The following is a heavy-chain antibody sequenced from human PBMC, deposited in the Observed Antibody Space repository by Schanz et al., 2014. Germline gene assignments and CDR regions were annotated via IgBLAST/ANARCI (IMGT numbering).Heavy chain of an antibody. CDR3: ARDPWVGEKDAFDV. D-gene: IGHD3-10*01. J-gene: IGHJ3*01. CDR1: GSDIRGFH. Sequence: QVQLQESGPGQVRPSETLSLTCTVSGSDIRGFHWSWIRQSPGKGLEWIGSIYYSGTTNYSPSLNSRVTISLDMSKKSFSLNLSSVTTADAAVYYCARDPWVGEKDAFDVWGQGTMVIVSS. CDR2: IYYSGTT. V-gene: IGHV4-59*01.